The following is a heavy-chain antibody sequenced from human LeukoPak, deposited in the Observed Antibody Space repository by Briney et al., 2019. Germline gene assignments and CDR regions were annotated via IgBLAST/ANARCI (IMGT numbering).Heavy chain of an antibody. Sequence: QPGGSLRLSCAASGFTFSSYGMHWVRQAPGKGLEWVSGISWNSGSIGYADSVKGRLTISRDNAKNSLYLQMNSLRAADTVLYYCAKDIRGNRFYYYGSGSPPAYFDYWGQGTLVTVSS. CDR1: GFTFSSYG. V-gene: IGHV3-9*01. D-gene: IGHD3-10*01. CDR2: ISWNSGSI. J-gene: IGHJ4*02. CDR3: AKDIRGNRFYYYGSGSPPAYFDY.